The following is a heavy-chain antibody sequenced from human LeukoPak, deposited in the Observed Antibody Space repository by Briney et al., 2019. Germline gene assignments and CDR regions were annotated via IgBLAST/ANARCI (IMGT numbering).Heavy chain of an antibody. Sequence: GGSLRLSCAASGFTFSSYVMTWVRQAPGKGLEWVANINQDGSERNYVDSVKGRLTISRDNAKNSLFLQMNSLRVEDTAVYYCANRRSTGYSSSWYCFDYWGQGTLVTVSS. CDR3: ANRRSTGYSSSWYCFDY. CDR2: INQDGSER. J-gene: IGHJ4*02. V-gene: IGHV3-7*01. CDR1: GFTFSSYV. D-gene: IGHD6-13*01.